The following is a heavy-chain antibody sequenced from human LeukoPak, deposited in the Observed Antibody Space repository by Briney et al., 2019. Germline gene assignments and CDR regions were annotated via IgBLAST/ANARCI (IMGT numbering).Heavy chain of an antibody. D-gene: IGHD6-13*01. Sequence: GRSLRLSCAASGFTFSSYAMHWVRQAPGKGLEWVAVISYDGSNKYYADSVKGRFTISRDNSKNTLYLQMNSLRAEDTAVYYRTSRCSSSCPWGTFDYWGQGTLVTVSS. J-gene: IGHJ4*02. V-gene: IGHV3-30-3*01. CDR1: GFTFSSYA. CDR2: ISYDGSNK. CDR3: TSRCSSSCPWGTFDY.